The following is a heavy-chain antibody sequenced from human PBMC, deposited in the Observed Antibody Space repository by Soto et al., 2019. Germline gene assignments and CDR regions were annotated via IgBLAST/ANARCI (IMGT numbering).Heavy chain of an antibody. D-gene: IGHD6-13*01. V-gene: IGHV3-23*01. Sequence: GGSLRLYCAASGFTFSNCAVTWVRQAPGKGLEWVSTISGSGGSTYYADSVKGRFTISRDNSKNTLYLQMNSLRAEDTAVYYCAKDQGSSWYEIDYWGQGT. CDR2: ISGSGGST. CDR1: GFTFSNCA. CDR3: AKDQGSSWYEIDY. J-gene: IGHJ4*02.